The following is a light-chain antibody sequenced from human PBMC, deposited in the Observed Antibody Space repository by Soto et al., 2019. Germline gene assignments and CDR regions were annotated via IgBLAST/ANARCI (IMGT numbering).Light chain of an antibody. Sequence: EIVLTQSPGTLSLSPGERATLSCRASQSVSSTYLAWYQQKPGQAPRLLIYGTSSRATGIPDRFSGSGSGTDFTLTISRLEPEDFAVYYCQQCGSSPPITFGPGTKVEI. J-gene: IGKJ3*01. CDR1: QSVSSTY. CDR3: QQCGSSPPIT. CDR2: GTS. V-gene: IGKV3-20*01.